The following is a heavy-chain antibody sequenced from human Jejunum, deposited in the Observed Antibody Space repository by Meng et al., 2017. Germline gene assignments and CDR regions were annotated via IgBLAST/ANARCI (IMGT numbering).Heavy chain of an antibody. Sequence: GGSLRLSCAASGFTFSSYAMSWVRQAPGKGLEWVSAISGSGGSTYYADSVKGRFTISRDNSKNTLYLQMSSLRAEDTAVYYCAKVSRVTMIVVVIDAFDIWGQGTMVTVSS. CDR1: GFTFSSYA. V-gene: IGHV3-23*01. D-gene: IGHD3-22*01. CDR2: ISGSGGST. CDR3: AKVSRVTMIVVVIDAFDI. J-gene: IGHJ3*02.